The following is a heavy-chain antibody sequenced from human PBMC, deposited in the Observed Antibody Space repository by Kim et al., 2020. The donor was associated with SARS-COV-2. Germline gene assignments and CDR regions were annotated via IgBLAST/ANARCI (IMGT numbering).Heavy chain of an antibody. V-gene: IGHV3-74*01. CDR1: GFTFSNYY. D-gene: IGHD1-20*01. CDR3: VRYPISGIDY. Sequence: GGSLRLSCTASGFTFSNYYMHWVRQAPGKGLERVSRIYSDGSSTIYADSVKGRFTISRDNAKNTLYLQMNSLRVEDTAVYYCVRYPISGIDYWGQGTLVTVSS. CDR2: IYSDGSST. J-gene: IGHJ4*02.